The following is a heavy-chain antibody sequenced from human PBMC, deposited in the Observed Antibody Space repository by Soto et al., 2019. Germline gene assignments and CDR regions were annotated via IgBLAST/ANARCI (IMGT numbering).Heavy chain of an antibody. Sequence: EVQLVESGGGLVQPGGSLRLSCAASGFMFSSYSMHWVRQAPGKGLEWVSSISTTSTYIYYADSVKGRFTISRDNAKNSLFLQMNSLRAEDTALYYCARDFKYDILTSHYGMDVWGQGTTVTVSS. CDR2: ISTTSTYI. CDR1: GFMFSSYS. V-gene: IGHV3-21*01. J-gene: IGHJ6*02. D-gene: IGHD3-9*01. CDR3: ARDFKYDILTSHYGMDV.